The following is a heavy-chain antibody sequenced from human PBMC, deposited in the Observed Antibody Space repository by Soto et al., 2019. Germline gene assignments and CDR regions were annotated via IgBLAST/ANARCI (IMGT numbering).Heavy chain of an antibody. D-gene: IGHD6-13*01. Sequence: PGGSLRLSCAASGFTFSSYAMSWVRQAPGKGLEWVSAISGSGGSTYYADSVKGRFTISRDNSKNTLYLQMNSLRAEDTAVYYCATGRYSSSWYYYYGMDVWGQGTTVTVSS. CDR2: ISGSGGST. J-gene: IGHJ6*02. CDR3: ATGRYSSSWYYYYGMDV. CDR1: GFTFSSYA. V-gene: IGHV3-23*01.